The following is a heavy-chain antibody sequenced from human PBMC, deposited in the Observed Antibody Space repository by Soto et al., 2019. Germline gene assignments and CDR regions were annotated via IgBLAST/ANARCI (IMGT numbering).Heavy chain of an antibody. D-gene: IGHD3-9*01. V-gene: IGHV4-34*01. J-gene: IGHJ4*02. CDR3: ARVDYDILTGYDFDY. Sequence: PXGTLSLTCAVYGGCFSGYDWSWIRQPPGKGLEWIGEINHSGSTNYNPSLKSRVTISVDTSKNQFSLKLSSVTAADTAVYYCARVDYDILTGYDFDYWGQGTLVPVSS. CDR1: GGCFSGYD. CDR2: INHSGST.